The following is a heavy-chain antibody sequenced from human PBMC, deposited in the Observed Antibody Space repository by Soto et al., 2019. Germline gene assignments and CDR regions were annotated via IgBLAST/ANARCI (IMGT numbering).Heavy chain of an antibody. J-gene: IGHJ4*02. D-gene: IGHD3-3*01. CDR2: IVPNVGTV. V-gene: IGHV1-69*06. CDR1: GGTFSSFINYP. CDR3: ARRDTSGFLRYFDN. Sequence: ASVKVSCKSSGGTFSSFINYPINWVRQAPGQGLEWMGGIVPNVGTVNYAQKFRGKVTITADKSTGTAYMELSSLRSEDTALYYWARRDTSGFLRYFDNWGQGTQVTVSS.